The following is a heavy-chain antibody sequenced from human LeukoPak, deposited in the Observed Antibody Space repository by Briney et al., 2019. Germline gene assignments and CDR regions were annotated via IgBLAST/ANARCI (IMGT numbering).Heavy chain of an antibody. CDR2: ISYDGSNK. V-gene: IGHV3-30-3*01. D-gene: IGHD2-15*01. CDR1: GFTFSSYA. CDR3: AKVGMVAATEDY. Sequence: GRSLRLSCAASGFTFSSYAMHWVRQAPGKGLEWVAVISYDGSNKYYADSVKGRFTISRDNSKNTLYLQMNSLRAEDTAVYYCAKVGMVAATEDYWGQGTLVTVSS. J-gene: IGHJ4*02.